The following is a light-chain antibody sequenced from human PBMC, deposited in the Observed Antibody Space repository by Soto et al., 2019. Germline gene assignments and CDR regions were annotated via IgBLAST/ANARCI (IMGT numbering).Light chain of an antibody. CDR1: QSVSRS. Sequence: EIVLTQSPATLSLSPGDRATLSCRASQSVSRSLTWYQQKPGQAPRLLIYDASTRATGIPPRFSGSGSGTEFTLTISSLQSEDFAVFYCQQYNNWPPTWTFGQGTKVDIK. V-gene: IGKV3D-15*01. CDR2: DAS. CDR3: QQYNNWPPTWT. J-gene: IGKJ1*01.